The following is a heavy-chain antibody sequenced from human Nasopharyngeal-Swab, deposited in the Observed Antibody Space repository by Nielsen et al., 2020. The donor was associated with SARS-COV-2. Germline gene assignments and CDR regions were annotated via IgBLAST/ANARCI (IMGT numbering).Heavy chain of an antibody. J-gene: IGHJ6*04. CDR1: GFTFSSYS. D-gene: IGHD3-3*01. Sequence: GESLKISCAASGFTFSSYSMNWVRQAPGKGLEWVSSISSSSSYIYYADSVKGRFTISRDNAKNSLYLQMNSLRAAATAVYYCARDHPITIFGVVELGYGMEVWGKGSTVNVS. V-gene: IGHV3-21*01. CDR2: ISSSSSYI. CDR3: ARDHPITIFGVVELGYGMEV.